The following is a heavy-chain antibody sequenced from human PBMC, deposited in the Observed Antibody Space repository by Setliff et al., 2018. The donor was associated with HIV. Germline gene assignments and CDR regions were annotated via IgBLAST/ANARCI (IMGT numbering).Heavy chain of an antibody. D-gene: IGHD3-22*01. CDR1: GFTFSNAW. Sequence: GGSLRLSCAASGFTFSNAWMSWVRQAPGKGLEWVGRIKSKTDGGTTDYVTPVKGRFTISRDNAKSSMHLQMNSLRAEDTAIYYCARQGAEWGSGYYYVYWGQGTLVTVSS. CDR2: IKSKTDGGTT. CDR3: ARQGAEWGSGYYYVY. V-gene: IGHV3-15*01. J-gene: IGHJ4*02.